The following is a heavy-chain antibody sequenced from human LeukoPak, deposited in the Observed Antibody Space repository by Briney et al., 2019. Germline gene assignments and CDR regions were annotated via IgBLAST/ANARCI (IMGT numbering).Heavy chain of an antibody. CDR3: AREDDRSFGAYDC. D-gene: IGHD4-17*01. Sequence: PGASVKVSCKASNYTFSDYDVTWVRQAPGQGLEGMGWVSKYTGNADYAPKFQGRVSMTTDTSTRTAYMELRSLRPDDTAVYFCAREDDRSFGAYDCWGQGTLVTVS. CDR1: NYTFSDYD. J-gene: IGHJ4*02. CDR2: VSKYTGNA. V-gene: IGHV1-18*01.